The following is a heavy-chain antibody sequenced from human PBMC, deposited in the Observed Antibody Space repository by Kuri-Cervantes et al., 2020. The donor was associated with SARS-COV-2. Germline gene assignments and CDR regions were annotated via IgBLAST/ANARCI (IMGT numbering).Heavy chain of an antibody. D-gene: IGHD3-16*01. J-gene: IGHJ4*02. V-gene: IGHV3-30*03. CDR2: ISYDGSSK. Sequence: GGSLRLSCAASGFTFSSYGMHWVRQAPGKGLEWVADISYDGSSKYYADSVKGGFTISRDNTKNSLYLQMNSLRAEETAVYYCARDWGVWGIGYWGQGTLVTVSS. CDR3: ARDWGVWGIGY. CDR1: GFTFSSYG.